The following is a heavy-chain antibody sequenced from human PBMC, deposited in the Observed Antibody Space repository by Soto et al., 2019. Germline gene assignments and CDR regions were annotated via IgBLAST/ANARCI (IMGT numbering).Heavy chain of an antibody. CDR3: ARWALEGPTSRWAYYFDY. CDR1: EFTFSNYS. V-gene: IGHV3-21*01. D-gene: IGHD1-26*01. Sequence: PGGSLRLSCAASEFTFSNYSLSWVRQARGNGLEWVSSISSSSDYIYYTDSVKGRFIISRDDAKNSLYLQMNSLRAEDTAVYYCARWALEGPTSRWAYYFDYWGHGTLVTVSS. CDR2: ISSSSDYI. J-gene: IGHJ4*01.